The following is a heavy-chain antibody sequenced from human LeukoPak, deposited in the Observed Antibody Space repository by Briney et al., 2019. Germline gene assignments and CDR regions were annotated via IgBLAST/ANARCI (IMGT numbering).Heavy chain of an antibody. CDR2: ISAYNGAT. D-gene: IGHD3-3*01. J-gene: IGHJ6*03. CDR1: GYTFTAIG. CDR3: ARKLLDWGGTFYSDYYMDV. V-gene: IGHV1-18*01. Sequence: GASVKVSCKASGYTFTAIGIGWVRQAPGQGLEWMGWISAYNGATSYAQKFQGRVTLTTDASTTTAYMELRSLAYDDTAVYYCARKLLDWGGTFYSDYYMDVWGKGTTVIVSS.